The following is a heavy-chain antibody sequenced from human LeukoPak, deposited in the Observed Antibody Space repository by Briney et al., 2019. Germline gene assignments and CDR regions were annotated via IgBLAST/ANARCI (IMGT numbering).Heavy chain of an antibody. CDR2: ISFDGSYK. CDR1: GLTFSSYG. D-gene: IGHD3-16*01. Sequence: PGGSLRLSCAASGLTFSSYGMHWVRQAPGKGLEWVGVISFDGSYKYYADSVKGRFTISRDNSKNMLFLQMNSLRAEDTAVYYCARDRAGEYGMDVWGQGTTVTVSS. J-gene: IGHJ6*02. V-gene: IGHV3-30*03. CDR3: ARDRAGEYGMDV.